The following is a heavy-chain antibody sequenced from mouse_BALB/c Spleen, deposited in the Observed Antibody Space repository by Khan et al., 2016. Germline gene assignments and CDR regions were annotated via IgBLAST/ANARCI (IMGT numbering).Heavy chain of an antibody. CDR2: INYSGST. CDR3: ATSSSGYWYYFDY. Sequence: EVQLVESGPDLVKPSQSLSLTCTVTGYSITSHYTWHWIRHFPGNKLEWMGYINYSGSTNYNPSLKSRFSITRDTSKNQFFLQLSSVTADDTATCYYATSSSGYWYYFDYWGQGTTLTVSS. CDR1: GYSITSHYT. J-gene: IGHJ2*01. V-gene: IGHV3-1*02. D-gene: IGHD3-1*01.